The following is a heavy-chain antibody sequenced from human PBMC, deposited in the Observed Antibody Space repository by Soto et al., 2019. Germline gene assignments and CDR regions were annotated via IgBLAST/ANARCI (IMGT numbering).Heavy chain of an antibody. CDR2: IYYSGST. CDR1: GGSISSSSYY. D-gene: IGHD6-19*01. Sequence: QLQLQESGPGLVKPSETLSLTCTVSGGSISSSSYYWGWIRQPPGKGLEWIGSIYYSGSTYYNPSLKTRVTISVDTSKNQFSLKLSSVTAADTAVYYCARTRAVWFDPWGQGTLVTVSS. V-gene: IGHV4-39*01. CDR3: ARTRAVWFDP. J-gene: IGHJ5*02.